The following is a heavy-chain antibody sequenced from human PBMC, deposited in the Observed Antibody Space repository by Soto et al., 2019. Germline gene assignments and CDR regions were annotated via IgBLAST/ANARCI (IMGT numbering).Heavy chain of an antibody. D-gene: IGHD3-3*01. Sequence: GESLKISCKGSGYSFTSYWIGWVRQMPGKGLEWMGIIYPGDSDTRYSPSFQGQVTISADKSISTAYLQWSSLKASDTAMYYCARQDYDFWSGYYEGGRGYYFDYWGQGNLVTVSS. CDR1: GYSFTSYW. CDR2: IYPGDSDT. CDR3: ARQDYDFWSGYYEGGRGYYFDY. V-gene: IGHV5-51*01. J-gene: IGHJ4*02.